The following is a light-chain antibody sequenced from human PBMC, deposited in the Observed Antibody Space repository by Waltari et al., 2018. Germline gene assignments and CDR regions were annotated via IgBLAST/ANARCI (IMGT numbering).Light chain of an antibody. CDR3: QQSTYWPLT. J-gene: IGKJ4*01. CDR1: QSVSS. V-gene: IGKV3-11*01. Sequence: EIVLTQSPATLSLSPGARATLSCRASQSVSSLAWYQQKPGQAPRLLIYDASNRATGIPARFSGSGSGTDFTLTISSLEPEDFAVYYCQQSTYWPLTFGGGTKVEIK. CDR2: DAS.